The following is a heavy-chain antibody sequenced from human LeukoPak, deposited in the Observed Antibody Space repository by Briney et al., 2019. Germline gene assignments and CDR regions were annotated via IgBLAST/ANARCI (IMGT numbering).Heavy chain of an antibody. CDR1: GFTVSSNY. D-gene: IGHD3-16*01. Sequence: GGSLRLSCAASGFTVSSNYMSWVRQAPGKGLEWVSVIYSGGSTYYADSVKGRFTISRDNSKNTLYLRMNSLRAEDTAVYYCARGASMVTFGGELDYWGQGTLVTVSS. CDR3: ARGASMVTFGGELDY. V-gene: IGHV3-66*02. CDR2: IYSGGST. J-gene: IGHJ4*02.